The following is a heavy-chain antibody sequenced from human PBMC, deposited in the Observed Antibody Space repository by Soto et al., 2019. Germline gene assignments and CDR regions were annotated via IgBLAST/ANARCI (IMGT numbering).Heavy chain of an antibody. V-gene: IGHV2-5*02. CDR2: IYWDDDD. J-gene: IGHJ3*01. D-gene: IGHD3-22*01. CDR3: AHRRKDSGSHNAFDV. CDR1: GFSLNTYGVG. Sequence: QITLKESGPPVVKPTQTLTLTCTFSGFSLNTYGVGVAWIRQPPGKALEWLALIYWDDDDRYSPSLRSRLIIXXDXSXXQVVLTITNMDPMDTATYYCAHRRKDSGSHNAFDVWGQGTMVTVSS.